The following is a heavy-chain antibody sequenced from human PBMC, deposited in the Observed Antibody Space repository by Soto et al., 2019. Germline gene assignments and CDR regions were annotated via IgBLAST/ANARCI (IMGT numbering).Heavy chain of an antibody. J-gene: IGHJ3*02. D-gene: IGHD1-26*01. CDR1: GFTFSSYA. V-gene: IGHV3-23*01. Sequence: GGSLRLSCVASGFTFSSYAMSWVRQAPGKGLEWVSAISGSGGSTYYADSVKGRFTISRDNSKNTLYLQMNSLRAEDTAVYYCAKDFSYGGATQNYGAFDIWGQGTMVTVSS. CDR2: ISGSGGST. CDR3: AKDFSYGGATQNYGAFDI.